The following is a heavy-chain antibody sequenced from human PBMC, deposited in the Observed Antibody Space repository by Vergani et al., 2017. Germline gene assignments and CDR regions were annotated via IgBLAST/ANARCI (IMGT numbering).Heavy chain of an antibody. CDR2: IKSKTDGGTT. CDR1: GFTFSNAW. J-gene: IGHJ4*02. Sequence: EVQLVESGGGLVKPGGSLRLSCAASGFTFSNAWMSWVRQAPGKGLEWVGRIKSKTDGGTTDYAAPVKGRFTISRDDSKNTLYLQMNSLKTEDTAVYYCAREVTMVRGVIDYWGQGTLVTVSS. V-gene: IGHV3-15*01. D-gene: IGHD3-10*01. CDR3: AREVTMVRGVIDY.